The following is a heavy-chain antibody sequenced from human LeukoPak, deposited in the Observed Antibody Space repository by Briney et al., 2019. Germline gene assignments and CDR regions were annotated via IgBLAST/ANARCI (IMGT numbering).Heavy chain of an antibody. CDR1: GLTFSSSW. V-gene: IGHV3-74*01. Sequence: GGSLRLSCAASGLTFSSSWMHWVRQAPGKGLVWVSRINNDGSSTSYADSVKGRFTISRDNAKNTLYLQMNSLRAEDTAVYYCSTSCYTDYYYMDVWGKGTTVTVSS. J-gene: IGHJ6*03. CDR2: INNDGSST. CDR3: STSCYTDYYYMDV. D-gene: IGHD2-2*02.